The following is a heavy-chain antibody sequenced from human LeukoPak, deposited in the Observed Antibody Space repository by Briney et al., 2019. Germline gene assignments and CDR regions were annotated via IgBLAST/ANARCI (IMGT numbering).Heavy chain of an antibody. D-gene: IGHD2-2*03. V-gene: IGHV3-53*01. CDR2: IYSGGST. Sequence: GGSLRLSCAAFGFTVSSNYMSWVRQAPGKGLEWVSVIYSGGSTYYADSVKGRFTISRDNSKNTLYLQMNSLRAEDTAVYYCARDEVGYCSSTSCSKGAFDIWGQGTMVAVSS. CDR1: GFTVSSNY. J-gene: IGHJ3*02. CDR3: ARDEVGYCSSTSCSKGAFDI.